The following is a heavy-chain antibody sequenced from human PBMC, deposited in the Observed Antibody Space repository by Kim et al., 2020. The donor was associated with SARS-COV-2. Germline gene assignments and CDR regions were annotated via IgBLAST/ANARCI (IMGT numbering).Heavy chain of an antibody. Sequence: GGSLRLSCAASGFTFSSYGMHWVRQAPGKGLEWVSVICNDGSNKYYADSVKGRFTISRDNSKNTLYLQMNSLRAEDTAVYYCARDYDSLTGYYFDYWGQGTLVTVSS. D-gene: IGHD3-9*01. CDR2: ICNDGSNK. CDR3: ARDYDSLTGYYFDY. J-gene: IGHJ4*02. CDR1: GFTFSSYG. V-gene: IGHV3-33*01.